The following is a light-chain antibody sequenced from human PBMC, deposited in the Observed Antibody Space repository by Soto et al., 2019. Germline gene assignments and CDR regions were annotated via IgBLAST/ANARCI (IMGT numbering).Light chain of an antibody. J-gene: IGKJ4*01. CDR3: QQSFSNPLT. CDR1: QTISSH. V-gene: IGKV1-39*01. CDR2: AAS. Sequence: DIQMTQSPSSLSASVGDRVTITCRASQTISSHLNWYQQRPGKAPKLLIYAASSLQSGVPSRFSGSGSGTDFSLTISDLQPEDFASYYCQQSFSNPLTFGGGTKVEIK.